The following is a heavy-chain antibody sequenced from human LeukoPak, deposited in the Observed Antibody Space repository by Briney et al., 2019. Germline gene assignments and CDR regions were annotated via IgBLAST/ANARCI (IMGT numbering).Heavy chain of an antibody. CDR2: ITSSSSYI. CDR3: ARVAPYCGGDCYSISDY. CDR1: GFTFSSYN. V-gene: IGHV3-21*01. D-gene: IGHD2-21*02. J-gene: IGHJ4*02. Sequence: PGGSLRLSCAASGFTFSSYNMSWVRQAPGKGLEWVSSITSSSSYIYYADSVKGRFTISRDNAKNSLYLQMNSLRAEDTAVYYCARVAPYCGGDCYSISDYWGQGTLVTVSS.